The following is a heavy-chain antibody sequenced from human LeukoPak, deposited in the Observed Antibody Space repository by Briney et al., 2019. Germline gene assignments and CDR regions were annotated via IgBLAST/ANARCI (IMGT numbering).Heavy chain of an antibody. CDR2: INAGNGNT. D-gene: IGHD6-6*01. J-gene: IGHJ5*02. CDR3: ASGSSSSGEGWFDP. V-gene: IGHV1-3*01. CDR1: GYAFTSYA. Sequence: ASVKVSCKASGYAFTSYAMHWVRQAPGQRLEWMGWINAGNGNTKYSQKFQGRVTITRDTSASTAYMELSSLRSEDTAVYYCASGSSSSGEGWFDPWGQGTLVTVSS.